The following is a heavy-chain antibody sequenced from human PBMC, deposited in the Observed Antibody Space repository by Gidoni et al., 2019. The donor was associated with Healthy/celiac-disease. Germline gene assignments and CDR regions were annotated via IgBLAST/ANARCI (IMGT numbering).Heavy chain of an antibody. CDR1: GYTFTSYA. D-gene: IGHD2-21*02. CDR3: ARDSPDAHCGGDCYSTNWFDP. J-gene: IGHJ5*02. CDR2: INTNTGNP. V-gene: IGHV7-4-1*01. Sequence: QVQLVHSGSELKKPGSSVQVSCKASGYTFTSYAMNWVRQAPGQGLEWMGWINTNTGNPTYAQGFTGRFVFSLDTSVSTAYLQICSLKAEDTAVYYCARDSPDAHCGGDCYSTNWFDPWGQGTLVTVSS.